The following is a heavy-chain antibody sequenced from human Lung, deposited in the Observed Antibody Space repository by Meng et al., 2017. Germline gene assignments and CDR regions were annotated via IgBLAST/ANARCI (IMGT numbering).Heavy chain of an antibody. CDR2: IKSKTDGETT. CDR1: GFTFSNAW. V-gene: IGHV3-15*01. J-gene: IGHJ4*02. Sequence: EGQLVESGGGLVEPGGSLRLSCATSGFTFSNAWMSWVRQTPGKGLEWLGRIKSKTDGETTDYAAPVKGRFSISRDDAKNTLYLQMNSLKTEDTAVYYCQWLSTHPPDCWGQGTLVTVSS. CDR3: QWLSTHPPDC. D-gene: IGHD3-22*01.